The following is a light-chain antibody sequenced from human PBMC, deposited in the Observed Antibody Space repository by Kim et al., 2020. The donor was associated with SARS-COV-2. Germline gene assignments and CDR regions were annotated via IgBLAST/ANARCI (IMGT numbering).Light chain of an antibody. J-gene: IGLJ1*01. CDR1: SSNIGNNY. CDR2: DND. V-gene: IGLV1-51*01. Sequence: QPVLTQPPSVSAAPGQKVTISCSGSSSNIGNNYVSWYQQFPGTAPKLLTYDNDRRPSGIPDRFSGSKSGTSATLGITGLQTGDEADYYCGTWDSSLSAYVFGTGTKVTVL. CDR3: GTWDSSLSAYV.